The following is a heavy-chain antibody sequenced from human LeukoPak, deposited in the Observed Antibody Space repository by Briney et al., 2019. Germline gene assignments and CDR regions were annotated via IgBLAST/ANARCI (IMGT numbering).Heavy chain of an antibody. CDR1: GGTFSSYA. V-gene: IGHV1-69*13. CDR2: IIPIFGTA. CDR3: ARVLSNYEDYYYYYMDV. J-gene: IGHJ6*03. Sequence: ASVKVSCKASGGTFSSYAISWVRQAPGQGLEWMGGIIPIFGTANYAQKFQGRVTITADESTSTAYMELSSLRSEDTAVYYCARVLSNYEDYYYYYMDVWGKGTTVTVSS. D-gene: IGHD4-11*01.